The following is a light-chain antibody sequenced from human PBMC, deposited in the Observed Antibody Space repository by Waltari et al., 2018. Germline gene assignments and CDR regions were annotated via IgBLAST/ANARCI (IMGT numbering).Light chain of an antibody. V-gene: IGKV1-5*03. CDR2: KTS. Sequence: CRASQRLSSYLAWYQQKPGKPPKLLIYKTSSLETGIPSSFSGTGSGTEFTLTISSLQPDDIATYYCQQYNSYPFTFGPGTKVDIK. CDR1: QRLSSY. CDR3: QQYNSYPFT. J-gene: IGKJ3*01.